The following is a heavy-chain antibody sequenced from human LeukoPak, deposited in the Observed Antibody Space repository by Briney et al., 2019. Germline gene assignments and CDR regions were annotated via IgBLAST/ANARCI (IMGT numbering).Heavy chain of an antibody. CDR1: EFTFSKYA. V-gene: IGHV3-30*01. CDR3: AREGFCTSSKCPRAFDI. J-gene: IGHJ3*02. D-gene: IGHD2-2*01. Sequence: GGSLRLSCEASEFTFSKYAMHWVRQAPGKGLDWVALISYDGINKYYADSAKGRFTISRDNAKNTLSLQMNSLRAEDTAVYYCAREGFCTSSKCPRAFDIWGQGTMVTVSS. CDR2: ISYDGINK.